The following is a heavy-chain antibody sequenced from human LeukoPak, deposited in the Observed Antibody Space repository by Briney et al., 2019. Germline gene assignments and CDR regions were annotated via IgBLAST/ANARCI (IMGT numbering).Heavy chain of an antibody. Sequence: GGSLSLSCAASGFTFDDYAMHWVRQAPGKGLEWVSGISWNSGSIGYADSVKGRFTISRDNAKNSLYLQMNSLRAEDTALYYCASQGPIDAFDIWGQGTMVTVSS. J-gene: IGHJ3*02. CDR1: GFTFDDYA. CDR2: ISWNSGSI. CDR3: ASQGPIDAFDI. V-gene: IGHV3-9*01.